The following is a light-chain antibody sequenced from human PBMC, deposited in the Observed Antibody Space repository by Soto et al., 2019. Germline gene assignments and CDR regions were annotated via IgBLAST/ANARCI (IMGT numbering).Light chain of an antibody. Sequence: DIQMTQSPSTLSASVQDRVTITCRASQSISSWLAWCQQKPGKAPKLLIYKASSLESEVPSRFSGSGSGTEFTLTISSLQPDDFATYYCQQYDSYPYTFGQGTKLEIK. CDR3: QQYDSYPYT. CDR2: KAS. V-gene: IGKV1-5*03. CDR1: QSISSW. J-gene: IGKJ2*01.